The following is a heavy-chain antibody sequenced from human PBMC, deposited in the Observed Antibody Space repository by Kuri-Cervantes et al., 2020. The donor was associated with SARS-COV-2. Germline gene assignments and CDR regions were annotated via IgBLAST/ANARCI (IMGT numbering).Heavy chain of an antibody. CDR2: INPNSGGT. D-gene: IGHD6-13*01. Sequence: ASVKVSCKASGYTFTGYYMHWARQAPGQGLEWMGWINPNSGGTNYAQKLQGRVTMTTDTSTSTAYMELRSLRSDDTAVYYCARGHTSSSWDNWFDPWGQGTLVTVSS. CDR1: GYTFTGYY. J-gene: IGHJ5*02. CDR3: ARGHTSSSWDNWFDP. V-gene: IGHV1-2*02.